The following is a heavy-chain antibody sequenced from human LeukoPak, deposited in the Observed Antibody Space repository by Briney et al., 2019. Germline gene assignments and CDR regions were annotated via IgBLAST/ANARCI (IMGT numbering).Heavy chain of an antibody. D-gene: IGHD1/OR15-1a*01. J-gene: IGHJ4*02. CDR3: AKGHSEDGTSFDC. CDR2: VSGSGRNT. V-gene: IGHV3-23*01. CDR1: GFTFSTYG. Sequence: PGRSLRLSCTGSGFTFSTYGMSWVRQAPGKGLQWVSTVSGSGRNTYYTDSVKGRFTVSRDNSKNTMFLQMTSLRAEDTAIYYCAKGHSEDGTSFDCWGQGTLVIVSS.